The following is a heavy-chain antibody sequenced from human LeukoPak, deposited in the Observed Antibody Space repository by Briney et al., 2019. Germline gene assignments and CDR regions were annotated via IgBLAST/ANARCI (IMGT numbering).Heavy chain of an antibody. CDR2: ISGSGGNT. Sequence: GGSLRLSCIASGLTLSSYAMSWVRQAPGKGLEWVSAISGSGGNTYYADSVKGRFTISRDNSKNTLYLQMNSLRAEDTAVYYCARAVRQQLGRAYYYYGMDVWGQGTTVTVSS. V-gene: IGHV3-23*01. J-gene: IGHJ6*02. CDR1: GLTLSSYA. D-gene: IGHD6-13*01. CDR3: ARAVRQQLGRAYYYYGMDV.